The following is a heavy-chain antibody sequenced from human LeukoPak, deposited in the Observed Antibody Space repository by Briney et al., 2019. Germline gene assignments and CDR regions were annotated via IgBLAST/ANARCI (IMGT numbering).Heavy chain of an antibody. Sequence: GASVKVSCKASGYTFTIYGSSWVRQAPGQGLEWMGGIIPIFGTANYAQKFQGRVTITADESTSTAYMELSSLRSEDTAVYYCARDRESSSWFDYWGQGTLVTVSS. J-gene: IGHJ4*02. V-gene: IGHV1-69*13. CDR2: IIPIFGTA. D-gene: IGHD6-13*01. CDR3: ARDRESSSWFDY. CDR1: GYTFTIYG.